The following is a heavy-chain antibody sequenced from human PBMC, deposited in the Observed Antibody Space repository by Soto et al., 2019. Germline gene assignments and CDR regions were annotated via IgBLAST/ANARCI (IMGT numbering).Heavy chain of an antibody. V-gene: IGHV2-5*02. CDR3: AHRILRTVFGLVTTTAIYFDF. CDR2: IYWDDDK. CDR1: GFSLTTSGVG. Sequence: QITLNESGPTVVKPAETLTLTCTFSGFSLTTSGVGVGWIRQSPGKAPEWLALIYWDDDKRYSASLTSRLTITKDTSKNQVVLTMASVDPAATATYYCAHRILRTVFGLVTTTAIYFDFWGQGTPVVVSS. J-gene: IGHJ4*02. D-gene: IGHD3-3*01.